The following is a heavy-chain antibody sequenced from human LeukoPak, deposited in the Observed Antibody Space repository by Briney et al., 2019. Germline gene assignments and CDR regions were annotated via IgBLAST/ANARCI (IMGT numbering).Heavy chain of an antibody. CDR2: ISYDGSSK. CDR1: GFTFSSYA. J-gene: IGHJ4*02. D-gene: IGHD6-19*01. Sequence: GRSLRLSCAASGFTFSSYAMHWVRQAPGKGLEWVAVISYDGSSKYYADSVKGRFTISRDNSKNTLYLQMNSLRAEDTAVYYCARSLTEAVAGTRYFDYWGQGTLVTVSS. V-gene: IGHV3-30*04. CDR3: ARSLTEAVAGTRYFDY.